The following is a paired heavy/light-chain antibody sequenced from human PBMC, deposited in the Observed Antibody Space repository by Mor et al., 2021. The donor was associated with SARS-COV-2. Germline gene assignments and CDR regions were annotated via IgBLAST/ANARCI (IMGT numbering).Heavy chain of an antibody. V-gene: IGHV1-18*04. Sequence: QVQLVQSGAEVKKPGASVKVSCKASGYTFRSYSISWVRQAPGQGLEWMGWISTYNGNTNYAQRLQDRLTMTTDTSTNTAYMELRSLTSDDTAVYYCVRDGLTTVAIFDYWGQGTLVTISS. CDR2: ISTYNGNT. CDR1: GYTFRSYS. J-gene: IGHJ4*02. D-gene: IGHD4-17*01. CDR3: VRDGLTTVAIFDY.
Light chain of an antibody. CDR1: QTINNW. CDR3: QQYNSYSRT. CDR2: KAS. Sequence: DIQMTQSPSTLSASVGDRVTITCRASQTINNWLAWYQQKPGKAPKLLIYKASSLESGVPSRFSGSGSGTEFTLTISSLQPDDFATYYCQQYNSYSRTFGQGTKVDIK. J-gene: IGKJ1*01. V-gene: IGKV1-5*03.